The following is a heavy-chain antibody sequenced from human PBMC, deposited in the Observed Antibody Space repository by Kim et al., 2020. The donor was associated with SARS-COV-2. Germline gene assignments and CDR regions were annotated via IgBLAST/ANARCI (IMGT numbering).Heavy chain of an antibody. CDR1: GGSISSYY. CDR3: ARDLSYGSEYYYYYGMDV. Sequence: SETLSLTCTVSGGSISSYYWSWIRQPPGKGLEWIGYIYYSGSTNYNPSLKSRVTISVDTSKNQFSLKLSSVTAADTAVYYCARDLSYGSEYYYYYGMDVWGQGTTVTVSS. J-gene: IGHJ6*02. D-gene: IGHD3-10*01. V-gene: IGHV4-59*01. CDR2: IYYSGST.